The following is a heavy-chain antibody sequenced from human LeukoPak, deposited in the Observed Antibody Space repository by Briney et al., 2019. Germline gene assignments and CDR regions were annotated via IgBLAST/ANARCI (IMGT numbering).Heavy chain of an antibody. V-gene: IGHV4-59*01. D-gene: IGHD5-12*01. CDR2: ISYSGSS. J-gene: IGHJ2*01. Sequence: SETLSLTCTVSGGSISSYYWNWIRQAPGKGLEWIGHISYSGSSTYNLSLKTRVTISLDTSKNQFSLKLSSVTAADTAVYYCAGGGYDLYWYFDLWGRGTLVSVSS. CDR3: AGGGYDLYWYFDL. CDR1: GGSISSYY.